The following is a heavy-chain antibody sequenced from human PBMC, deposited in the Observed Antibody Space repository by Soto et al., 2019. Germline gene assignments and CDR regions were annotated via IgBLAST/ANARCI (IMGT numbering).Heavy chain of an antibody. Sequence: GGSLRLSCAASGLTFNRYWMHWVRHAPGKGLVWVSHINTDGSNTNYADSVKGRFTISRDNAKSTLFLQMNSLRDEDTAVYYCAREFCSGGNCYTYYFDPWGQGIPVTVSS. V-gene: IGHV3-74*01. J-gene: IGHJ5*02. CDR3: AREFCSGGNCYTYYFDP. CDR2: INTDGSNT. D-gene: IGHD2-15*01. CDR1: GLTFNRYW.